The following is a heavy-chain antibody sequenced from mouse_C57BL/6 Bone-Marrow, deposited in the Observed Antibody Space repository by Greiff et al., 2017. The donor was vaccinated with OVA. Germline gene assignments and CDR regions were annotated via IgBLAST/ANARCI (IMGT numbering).Heavy chain of an antibody. J-gene: IGHJ2*01. CDR3: VRRDYYGSSYCDY. CDR2: IHPGGGYT. Sequence: QVHVKQSGAELVRPGTSVKMSCKASGYTFTNYWIGWAKQRPGHGLEWIGDIHPGGGYTNYNEKFKDKATLTADKSSSTAYMQFSSLTSEDSASYSCVRRDYYGSSYCDYWGQGTTLTVSS. V-gene: IGHV1-63*01. D-gene: IGHD1-1*01. CDR1: GYTFTNYW.